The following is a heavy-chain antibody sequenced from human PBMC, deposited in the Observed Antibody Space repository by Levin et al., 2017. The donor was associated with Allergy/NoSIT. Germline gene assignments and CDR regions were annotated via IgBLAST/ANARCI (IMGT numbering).Heavy chain of an antibody. CDR1: GFTFSDYY. D-gene: IGHD2-2*01. CDR2: ISTSSSYT. CDR3: ARVVPVATVYYYYYMDV. V-gene: IGHV3-11*05. Sequence: GESLKISCAASGFTFSDYYMSWIRQAPGKGLEWVSYISTSSSYTNYADSVKGRFTISRYNAKNSLYLQMNSLRAEDTAVYYCARVVPVATVYYYYYMDVWGKGTTVTVSS. J-gene: IGHJ6*03.